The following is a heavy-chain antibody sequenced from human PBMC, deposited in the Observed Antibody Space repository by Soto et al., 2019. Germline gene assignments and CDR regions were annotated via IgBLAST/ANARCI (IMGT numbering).Heavy chain of an antibody. D-gene: IGHD3-9*01. CDR2: ISSSGSTI. CDR3: ARGKYDILTSEGMDV. CDR1: GFTFSDYY. Sequence: IQMLESGGGLVQPGESLRLSCEASGFTFSDYYMSWIRQAPGKGLEWVSYISSSGSTIYYADSVKGRFTISRDNAKNSLYLQMNSLRAEDTAVYYCARGKYDILTSEGMDVWGQGTTVTVSS. J-gene: IGHJ6*02. V-gene: IGHV3-11*01.